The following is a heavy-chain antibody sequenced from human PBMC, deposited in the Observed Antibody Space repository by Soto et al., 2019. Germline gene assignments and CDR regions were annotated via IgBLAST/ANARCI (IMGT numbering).Heavy chain of an antibody. CDR3: ASVSSHRSLDY. D-gene: IGHD2-15*01. J-gene: IGHJ4*02. Sequence: PGGSLRLSCAASGFTVSSNYMSWVRQAPGKGLEWVSVIYSGGSTYYADSVKGRFTISRDNSKNTLYLQMNSLRAEDTAVYYCASVSSHRSLDYWGQGTLVTVSS. CDR1: GFTVSSNY. CDR2: IYSGGST. V-gene: IGHV3-53*01.